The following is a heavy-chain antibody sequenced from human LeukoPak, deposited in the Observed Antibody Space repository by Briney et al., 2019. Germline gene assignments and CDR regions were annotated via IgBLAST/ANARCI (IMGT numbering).Heavy chain of an antibody. V-gene: IGHV3-48*03. CDR2: ISSSGSTI. CDR1: GFTFSSYE. CDR3: ARDLQFYYDSSGYYYPSHYFDY. D-gene: IGHD3-22*01. J-gene: IGHJ4*02. Sequence: GGSLRLSCAASGFTFSSYEMNWVRQAPGKGLEWVSYISSSGSTIYYADSVKGRFTISRDNAKNSLYLQMNSLRAEDTAVYYYARDLQFYYDSSGYYYPSHYFDYWGQGTLVTVSS.